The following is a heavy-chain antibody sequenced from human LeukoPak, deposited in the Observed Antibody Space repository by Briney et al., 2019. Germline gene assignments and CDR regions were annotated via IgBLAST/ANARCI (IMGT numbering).Heavy chain of an antibody. Sequence: GGTLRLSCAASGFTFSSYGMSWVRQAPGKGLEWVSAISGSGGSAYYADSVKGRFTISRDNSKNTLYLQINSLRAEDTAVYYCAKDHLPGIVVADRDYWGQGTLVTVSS. CDR3: AKDHLPGIVVADRDY. V-gene: IGHV3-23*01. D-gene: IGHD6-19*01. J-gene: IGHJ4*02. CDR2: ISGSGGSA. CDR1: GFTFSSYG.